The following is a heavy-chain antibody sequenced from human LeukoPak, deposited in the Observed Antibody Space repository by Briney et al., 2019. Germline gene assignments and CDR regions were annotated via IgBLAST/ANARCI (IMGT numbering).Heavy chain of an antibody. CDR3: AKNIVGALRGGAFDI. CDR2: ISGRGGTT. D-gene: IGHD1-26*01. V-gene: IGHV3-23*01. J-gene: IGHJ3*02. Sequence: GGSLRLSCVASKFTFSSYALTWVRQAQGKGLEWVSAISGRGGTTYYADSVKGWFTISRDNFKNTVYLQMNSLRAEDTAVYYCAKNIVGALRGGAFDIWGQGTMVTVSS. CDR1: KFTFSSYA.